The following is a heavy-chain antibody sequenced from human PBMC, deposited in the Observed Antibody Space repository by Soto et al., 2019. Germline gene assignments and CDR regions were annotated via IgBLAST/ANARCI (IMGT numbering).Heavy chain of an antibody. CDR2: ISWNSGSI. V-gene: IGHV3-9*01. CDR3: AKSGGQCYYYYYMDV. Sequence: EVQLVESGGGLVQPGRSLRLSCAASGFTFDDYAMHWVRQAPGKGLEWVSGISWNSGSIGYADSVKGRFTISRDNAKNSLYLQMNSLRAEDTALYYCAKSGGQCYYYYYMDVWGKGTTVTVSS. D-gene: IGHD3-16*01. CDR1: GFTFDDYA. J-gene: IGHJ6*03.